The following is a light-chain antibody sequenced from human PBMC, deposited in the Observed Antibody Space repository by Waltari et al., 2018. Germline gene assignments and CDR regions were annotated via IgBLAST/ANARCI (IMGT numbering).Light chain of an antibody. J-gene: IGKJ5*01. CDR2: DAS. CDR3: QQRSNGIT. V-gene: IGKV3-11*01. CDR1: QSVSSY. Sequence: EIVLTQSPATLSLSPGERATLSCRASQSVSSYLAWYQQKPGQAPRLLIYDASNRATGIPARFSGSGSGTDFTLTINSLEPEDFAVYYCQQRSNGITFGQVTRLEIK.